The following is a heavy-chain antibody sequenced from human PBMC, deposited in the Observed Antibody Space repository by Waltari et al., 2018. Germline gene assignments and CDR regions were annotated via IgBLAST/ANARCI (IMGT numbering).Heavy chain of an antibody. CDR2: ISSSGNKI. CDR1: GFTFKNYD. Sequence: EVQLVESGGDWVQTGGSLRLSCAASGFTFKNYDMDWVRQSPGKGLEWLSDISSSGNKIYSVDPVKGRFTFSRDNANNSLSLQMDSLGVEDMAIYYCAVGFVTGKHFLAFDSWSQGKVVSVSS. V-gene: IGHV3-48*03. CDR3: AVGFVTGKHFLAFDS. J-gene: IGHJ3*02. D-gene: IGHD2-8*02.